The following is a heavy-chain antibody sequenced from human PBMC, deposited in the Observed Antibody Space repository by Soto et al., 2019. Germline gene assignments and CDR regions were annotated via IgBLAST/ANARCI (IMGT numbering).Heavy chain of an antibody. CDR2: ISNDGNNK. V-gene: IGHV3-30*18. D-gene: IGHD5-12*01. Sequence: QAQLVESGGDVVQPGRSLRLSCATSGFTLSLYGMHWVRQAPGKGLEWVAVISNDGNNKYYADSVRGRFTISRDNSKNMLYLQMNSLRAEDTAVYLCVKDTTRISRYDDGYNYGGFDYWGQGTLVTVSS. CDR1: GFTLSLYG. J-gene: IGHJ4*02. CDR3: VKDTTRISRYDDGYNYGGFDY.